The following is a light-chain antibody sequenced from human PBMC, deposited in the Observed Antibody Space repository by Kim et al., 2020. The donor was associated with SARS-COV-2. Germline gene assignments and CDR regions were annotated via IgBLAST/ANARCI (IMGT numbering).Light chain of an antibody. CDR1: QRVSSSY. J-gene: IGKJ2*01. CDR3: QQYGSSPGYI. Sequence: SPGGSATLSCRASQRVSSSYLDWYQQKPGQAPRLLIYGASSRATGILDRFSGSGSGTDFTLTISRLEPEDFAVYYCQQYGSSPGYIFGQGTKLEI. CDR2: GAS. V-gene: IGKV3-20*01.